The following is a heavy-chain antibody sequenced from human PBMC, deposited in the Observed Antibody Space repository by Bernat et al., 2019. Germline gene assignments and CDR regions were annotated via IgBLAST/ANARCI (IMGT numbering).Heavy chain of an antibody. D-gene: IGHD3-10*01. J-gene: IGHJ4*02. CDR1: GGSISSGRYN. Sequence: QLQLQESGPGLVKPSETLSLTRIVSGGSISSGRYNWGWIRQPPGKGLEWIASIYYSGTTYYNPSLKSRVTIHVDTSKNRFSLKLSSVTAADTAVYYCARQDGSGSFSENFFDSWGQGTLVTVSA. V-gene: IGHV4-39*01. CDR2: IYYSGTT. CDR3: ARQDGSGSFSENFFDS.